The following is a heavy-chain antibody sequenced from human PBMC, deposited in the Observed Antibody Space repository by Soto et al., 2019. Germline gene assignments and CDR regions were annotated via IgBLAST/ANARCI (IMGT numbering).Heavy chain of an antibody. J-gene: IGHJ4*02. D-gene: IGHD7-27*01. CDR1: GGSITSYY. CDR2: THYSGTT. CDR3: ARDASTNYYFDC. V-gene: IGHV4-59*01. Sequence: PSQTLSLTCHVSGGSITSYYWSWIRQPPGKGLEWIGYTHYSGTTRYNPSLESRVTISVDTSKNQFSLKVSSVTAAVTAIYYCARDASTNYYFDCWGQGTPVTVSS.